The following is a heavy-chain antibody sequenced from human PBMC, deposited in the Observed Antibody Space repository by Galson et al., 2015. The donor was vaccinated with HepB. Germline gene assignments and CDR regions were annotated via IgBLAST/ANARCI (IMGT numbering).Heavy chain of an antibody. V-gene: IGHV5-51*03. CDR2: IYPGDSDT. Sequence: QSGAEVKKPGESLRISCKGSGYIFTNYWIAWVRQMPGKGLECMGIIYPGDSDTRYSPSFQGQVTISADKSISTAYLQWSSLQASDTPMYSCAKLTAGNNYDFWGGIGRAFDHWGQGPRVPVSS. CDR1: GYIFTNYW. J-gene: IGHJ4*02. D-gene: IGHD3-3*01. CDR3: AKLTAGNNYDFWGGIGRAFDH.